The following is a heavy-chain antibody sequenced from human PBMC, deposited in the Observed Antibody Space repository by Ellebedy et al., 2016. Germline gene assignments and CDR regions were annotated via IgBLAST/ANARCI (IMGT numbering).Heavy chain of an antibody. J-gene: IGHJ6*03. Sequence: SLKISXAASGFTFDGYAMHWVRQTPGKGLEWVSGISWDSGSIAYADSVKGRFTMSRDNAKNSLYLQMNSLRPEDTAFYYCAKGSTINFHYYYYMDVWGTGTTVTVSS. CDR3: AKGSTINFHYYYYMDV. CDR2: ISWDSGSI. D-gene: IGHD2/OR15-2a*01. V-gene: IGHV3-9*01. CDR1: GFTFDGYA.